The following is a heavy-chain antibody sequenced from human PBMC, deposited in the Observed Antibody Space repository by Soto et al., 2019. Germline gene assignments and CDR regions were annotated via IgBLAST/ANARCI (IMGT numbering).Heavy chain of an antibody. CDR2: INPATSAA. CDR3: ARGGGVGVAGSAAFDM. V-gene: IGHV1-2*02. Sequence: QLHLVQSGAVVKKPGASVTVSCSASGYPVTAYYMHWVRQAPGRGLEWMGGINPATSAAKYTQTFQGRVTLTRDTSTSTGFMEPSGLTSEDTAVFYCARGGGVGVAGSAAFDMWGQGTLVTVSS. J-gene: IGHJ3*02. D-gene: IGHD3-3*01. CDR1: GYPVTAYY.